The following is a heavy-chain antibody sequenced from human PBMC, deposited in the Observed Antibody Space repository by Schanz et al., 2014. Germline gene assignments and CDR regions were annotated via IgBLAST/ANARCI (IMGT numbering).Heavy chain of an antibody. Sequence: QVQLVESGGGVVQPERSLRLSCAASGFNFANHAIHWVRQGQGNGLQWVAVISSDGSKKLYADSVKARFTISRDNSKNSVSLQMDSLRPEDTAIYFCAKDAAYYDSVIFPDHWGQGTLVTVSS. D-gene: IGHD3-22*01. J-gene: IGHJ4*02. V-gene: IGHV3-30*18. CDR2: ISSDGSKK. CDR3: AKDAAYYDSVIFPDH. CDR1: GFNFANHA.